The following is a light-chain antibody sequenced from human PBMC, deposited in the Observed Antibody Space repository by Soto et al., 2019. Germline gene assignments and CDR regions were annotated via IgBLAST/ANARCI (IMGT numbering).Light chain of an antibody. V-gene: IGKV3D-15*01. CDR2: GAS. CDR3: QQYNNWPPFS. CDR1: QSVSSY. J-gene: IGKJ3*01. Sequence: MVLTQSPATLSLYPGERATLSCRASQSVSSYLAWYQQKPGQAPRLLIYGASSRATGIPDRFSGSGSGTDFTLTISSLQSEDFAVYYCQQYNNWPPFSFGPGTKV.